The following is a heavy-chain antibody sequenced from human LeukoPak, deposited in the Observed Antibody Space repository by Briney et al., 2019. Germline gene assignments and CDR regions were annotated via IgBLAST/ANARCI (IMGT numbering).Heavy chain of an antibody. Sequence: KPSETLSLKWTFSGGSIRSSSYYWGWIRQPPGKGLEWIGSIYYSGSTYYNPSLKSRVTISVDTSKNQFSLKLSSVTAADTAVYYCARHPPLRYFDYWGQGTLVTASS. CDR1: GGSIRSSSYY. CDR3: ARHPPLRYFDY. V-gene: IGHV4-39*01. J-gene: IGHJ4*02. CDR2: IYYSGST.